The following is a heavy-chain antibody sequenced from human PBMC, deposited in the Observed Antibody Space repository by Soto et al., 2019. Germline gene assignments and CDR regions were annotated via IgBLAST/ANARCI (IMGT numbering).Heavy chain of an antibody. CDR2: IYYSGST. D-gene: IGHD6-13*01. V-gene: IGHV4-39*01. CDR1: GGSISSSSYY. J-gene: IGHJ4*02. CDR3: ARRQSSSWYGL. Sequence: SETLSLTCTVSGGSISSSSYYWGWIRQPPGKGLEWIGSIYYSGSTYYSPSLKSRVTISVDTSKNQFSLKLSSVTAADTAVYYCARRQSSSWYGLWGQGTLVTVSS.